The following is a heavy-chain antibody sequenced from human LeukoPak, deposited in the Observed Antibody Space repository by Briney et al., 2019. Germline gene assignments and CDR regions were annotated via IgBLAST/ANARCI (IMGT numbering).Heavy chain of an antibody. CDR1: GGSIRSGSYY. CDR2: IYTSGST. Sequence: SETLSLTCTVSGGSIRSGSYYWSWIRQPAGKGLEWIGRIYTSGSTNYNPSLKSRVTISVDTSKNQFSLKLSSVTAEDTAVYYCAREPFTPYGDYDPSYFDYWGQGTLVTVSS. V-gene: IGHV4-61*02. J-gene: IGHJ4*02. CDR3: AREPFTPYGDYDPSYFDY. D-gene: IGHD4-17*01.